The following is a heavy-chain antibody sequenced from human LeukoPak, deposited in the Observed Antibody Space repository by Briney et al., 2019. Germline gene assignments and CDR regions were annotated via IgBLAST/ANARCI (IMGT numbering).Heavy chain of an antibody. CDR1: GFTFSDYY. V-gene: IGHV3-11*05. J-gene: IGHJ4*02. CDR3: ARVLYSGSYYNDY. CDR2: ISSSSSYT. Sequence: GGSLRLSCAASGFTFSDYYMSWIRQAPGKGLEWVSYISSSSSYTNYADSVKGRFTISRDNAKNSLYLQMNSLRAEDTAVYYCARVLYSGSYYNDYWGQGTLVTVSS. D-gene: IGHD1-26*01.